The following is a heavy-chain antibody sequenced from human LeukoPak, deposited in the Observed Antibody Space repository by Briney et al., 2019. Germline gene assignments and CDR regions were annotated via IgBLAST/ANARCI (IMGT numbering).Heavy chain of an antibody. J-gene: IGHJ3*02. D-gene: IGHD4-17*01. Sequence: PGGSLRLSCAASGFTFRSYWMSWVRQAPGKGLGWVANIKQDGSEKYYVDSVKGRFTISRDNAKNSLYLQMSSLRAEDTAVYYCARVRYGDYGFDVFNIWGQGTMVTVSS. V-gene: IGHV3-7*03. CDR2: IKQDGSEK. CDR3: ARVRYGDYGFDVFNI. CDR1: GFTFRSYW.